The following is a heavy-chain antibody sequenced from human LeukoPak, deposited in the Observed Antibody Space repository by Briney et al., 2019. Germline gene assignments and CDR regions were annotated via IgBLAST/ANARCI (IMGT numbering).Heavy chain of an antibody. Sequence: GGSLRLSCAASGFTFSSYSMNWVRQAPGKGLEWVSSISSSSSYIYYADSVKGRFTISRDNAKNSLYLQMNSLRAEDTAVYYCARRGRDSSSWYYYYGMDVWGQGTTVTVSS. D-gene: IGHD6-13*01. CDR3: ARRGRDSSSWYYYYGMDV. V-gene: IGHV3-21*01. CDR2: ISSSSSYI. J-gene: IGHJ6*02. CDR1: GFTFSSYS.